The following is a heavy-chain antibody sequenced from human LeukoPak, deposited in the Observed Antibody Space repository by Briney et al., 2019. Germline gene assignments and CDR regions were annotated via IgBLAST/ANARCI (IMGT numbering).Heavy chain of an antibody. V-gene: IGHV1-8*01. Sequence: GASVKVSCKASGYTFTSYDINWVRQATGQGLEWMGWMNPNSGNTGYAQKFQGRVTMTRNTSISTAYMELSSLGSEDTAVYYCAREGGDGIVGALRGYMDVWGKGTTVTVSS. J-gene: IGHJ6*03. CDR2: MNPNSGNT. CDR3: AREGGDGIVGALRGYMDV. D-gene: IGHD1-26*01. CDR1: GYTFTSYD.